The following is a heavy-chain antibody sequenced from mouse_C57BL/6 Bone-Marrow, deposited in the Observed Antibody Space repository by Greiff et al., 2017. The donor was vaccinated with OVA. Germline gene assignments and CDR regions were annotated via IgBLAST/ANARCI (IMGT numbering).Heavy chain of an antibody. CDR2: IHPSDSDT. CDR3: AMMRHDEGAWVAY. J-gene: IGHJ3*01. V-gene: IGHV1-74*01. Sequence: QVQLQQPGAELVKPGASVKVSCKASGYTFTSYWMHWVKQRPGPGLEWIGRIHPSDSDTTYNQKFTGKATLTVDKSSSTAYMQLSSLTSEDSAVYYGAMMRHDEGAWVAYWGQGTLVTVSA. CDR1: GYTFTSYW. D-gene: IGHD2-3*01.